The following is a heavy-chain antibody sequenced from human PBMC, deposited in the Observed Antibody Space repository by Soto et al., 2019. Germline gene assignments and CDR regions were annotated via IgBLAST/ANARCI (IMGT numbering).Heavy chain of an antibody. J-gene: IGHJ6*02. CDR1: GFTVSSNY. V-gene: IGHV3-53*01. CDR3: ARGGIAGYGMDV. Sequence: GGSLRLSCAASGFTVSSNYMSWVRQAPGKRLEWVSVIYSGGSTYYADSVKGRFTISRDNSKNTLYLRMNSLRAEDTAVYYCARGGIAGYGMDVWGQGTTVTVSS. D-gene: IGHD1-20*01. CDR2: IYSGGST.